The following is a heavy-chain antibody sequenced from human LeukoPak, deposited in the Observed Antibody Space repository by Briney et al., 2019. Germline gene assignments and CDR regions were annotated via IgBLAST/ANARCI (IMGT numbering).Heavy chain of an antibody. CDR1: GYRFTSYW. V-gene: IGHV5-51*01. J-gene: IGHJ4*02. D-gene: IGHD2-15*01. Sequence: GESLKISCKGFGYRFTSYWIGWVRQMPGRGLEWMGMIYPGDADSMYSPSFEGHVTISANKSISTAFLQWSSLKASDTAIYYCARRDSIGGAAYSIYWGQGTLVTVSS. CDR2: IYPGDADS. CDR3: ARRDSIGGAAYSIY.